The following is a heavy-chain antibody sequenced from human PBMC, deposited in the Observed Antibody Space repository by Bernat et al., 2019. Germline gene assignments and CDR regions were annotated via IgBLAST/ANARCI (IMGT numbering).Heavy chain of an antibody. CDR1: GFTFSSYW. J-gene: IGHJ6*03. Sequence: EVQLVESGGGLVQPGGSLRLSCAASGFTFSSYWMHWVRQAPGKGLVWVSRINSDGSSTSYADSVKGRFTISRDNAKNTLYLQMNSLRAEDTAVYYCAREGGVTRPTYYYYMDVWGKGTTVTVSS. D-gene: IGHD1-1*01. CDR2: INSDGSST. V-gene: IGHV3-74*01. CDR3: AREGGVTRPTYYYYMDV.